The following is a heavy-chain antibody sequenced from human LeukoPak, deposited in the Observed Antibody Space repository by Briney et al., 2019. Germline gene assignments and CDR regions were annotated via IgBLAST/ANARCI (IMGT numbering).Heavy chain of an antibody. CDR3: ARGSSSRYDY. CDR1: RFTFSSYE. Sequence: GGSLRLSCAASRFTFSSYEMNWVRQAPGKGLEWVSYISSSGTTIYYADSVKGRFTISRDNAKNSLYLQTNSLRAEDTAVYYCARGSSSRYDYWGQGTLVTVSS. V-gene: IGHV3-48*03. D-gene: IGHD6-13*01. J-gene: IGHJ4*02. CDR2: ISSSGTTI.